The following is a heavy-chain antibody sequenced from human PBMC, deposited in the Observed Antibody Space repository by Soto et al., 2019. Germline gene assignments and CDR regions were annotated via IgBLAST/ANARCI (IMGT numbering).Heavy chain of an antibody. CDR1: GFTLSGYW. D-gene: IGHD6-13*01. CDR3: ARDLYSSSWRRDDYYYCYGKDI. J-gene: IGHJ6*02. CDR2: INSDGCST. V-gene: IGHV3-74*01. Sequence: LGLPCAAPGFTLSGYWMPWVRHASAKWLVRVSRINSDGCSTCYADTVKGRSTSSSNTAKNTLYLRMNSPRAEDTAVYYCARDLYSSSWRRDDYYYCYGKDICGQGGTVTVSS.